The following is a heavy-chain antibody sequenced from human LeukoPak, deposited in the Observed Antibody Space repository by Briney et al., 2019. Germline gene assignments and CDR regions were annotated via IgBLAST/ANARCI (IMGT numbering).Heavy chain of an antibody. Sequence: ETLSLTCAVYGGSFSGYYWSWIRQPPGKGLEWVSTISGSGGNTYYADSVKGRFTISRDTSKNTLYLQMNSPRAEDTAVYYCAKDMYYDSSGPVFDYWGQGTLVTVSS. CDR3: AKDMYYDSSGPVFDY. J-gene: IGHJ4*02. D-gene: IGHD3-22*01. CDR2: ISGSGGNT. V-gene: IGHV3-23*01. CDR1: GGSFSGYY.